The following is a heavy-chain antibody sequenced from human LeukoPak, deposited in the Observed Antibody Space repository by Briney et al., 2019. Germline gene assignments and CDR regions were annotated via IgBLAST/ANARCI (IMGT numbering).Heavy chain of an antibody. J-gene: IGHJ4*02. CDR2: IYNGGNT. D-gene: IGHD6-25*01. CDR3: AREGLYSSADY. V-gene: IGHV3-53*01. Sequence: PGGSLRLSCAASGFSVSNNYMTWVRQAPGKGLEWVSVIYNGGNTYYADSVKGRFTISGDNSKNTVYLQMNSLRAEDTAVYYCAREGLYSSADYWGQGTLVIASS. CDR1: GFSVSNNY.